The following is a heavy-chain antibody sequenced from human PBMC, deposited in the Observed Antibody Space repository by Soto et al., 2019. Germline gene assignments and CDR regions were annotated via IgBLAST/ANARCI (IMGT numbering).Heavy chain of an antibody. CDR2: IGPDGTST. D-gene: IGHD6-19*01. V-gene: IGHV3-74*01. CDR1: GVTFRDYW. CDR3: VREVIAVLGSIRWFDS. Sequence: PGGSLRLSCAVSGVTFRDYWMHWVRQVQGKGLLWVSRIGPDGTSTKYADSVKGRFTISRSNPETTLYLQMNSLRAEDTGVYYCVREVIAVLGSIRWFDSWGQGTLVTVSS. J-gene: IGHJ5*01.